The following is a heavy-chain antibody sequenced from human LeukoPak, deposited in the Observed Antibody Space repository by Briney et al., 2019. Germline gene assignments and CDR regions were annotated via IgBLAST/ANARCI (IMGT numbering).Heavy chain of an antibody. CDR1: GFTFSSYE. J-gene: IGHJ1*01. CDR3: AKGVSCSSTSCSEH. Sequence: GGSLRLSCAASGFTFSSYEMNWVRQAPGKGLEWVSYISSSGSTIYYADSVKGRFTISRDNSKNTLYLQMNSLRAEDTAVYYCAKGVSCSSTSCSEHWGQGTLVTVSS. CDR2: ISSSGSTI. D-gene: IGHD2-2*01. V-gene: IGHV3-48*03.